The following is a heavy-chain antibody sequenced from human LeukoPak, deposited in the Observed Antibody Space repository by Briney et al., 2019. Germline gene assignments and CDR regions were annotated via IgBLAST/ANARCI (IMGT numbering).Heavy chain of an antibody. J-gene: IGHJ1*01. CDR1: GYTFTSYG. CDR3: ASCHCTNGVCYGECEYFQH. Sequence: ASVQVSCKASGYTFTSYGISWVRQAPGQGLEWMGWISAYNGNTNYAQKLQGRVTMTTDTSTSTAYMELRSLRSDDTAVYYCASCHCTNGVCYGECEYFQHWGQGTLVTVSS. D-gene: IGHD2-8*01. CDR2: ISAYNGNT. V-gene: IGHV1-18*01.